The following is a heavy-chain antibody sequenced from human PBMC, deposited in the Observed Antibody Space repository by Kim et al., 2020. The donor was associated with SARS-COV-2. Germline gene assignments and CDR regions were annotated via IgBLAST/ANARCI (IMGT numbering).Heavy chain of an antibody. J-gene: IGHJ4*02. V-gene: IGHV3-11*01. Sequence: GGSLRLSCAASGFAFTNSDMSWIRQAPGKGLDWLTFISDSSTDIYYADSVKGRFTIARDNAKNSLYLQMNGLRGDDTAVYYCARVAYSSIDYWGRGTLVTVSS. CDR2: ISDSSTDI. CDR1: GFAFTNSD. CDR3: ARVAYSSIDY. D-gene: IGHD3-16*01.